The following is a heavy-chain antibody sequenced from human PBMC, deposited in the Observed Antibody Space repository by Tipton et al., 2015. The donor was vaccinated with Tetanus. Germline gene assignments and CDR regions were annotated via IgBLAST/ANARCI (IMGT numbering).Heavy chain of an antibody. CDR3: AKDYGPSSGYYRYYYYGMDV. V-gene: IGHV3-30*18. CDR1: GFTFSSYG. CDR2: ISYDGSNK. D-gene: IGHD3-22*01. Sequence: SLRLSCAASGFTFSSYGMHWVRQAPGKGLEWVAVISYDGSNKYYADSVKGRFTISRDNSKNTLYLQMNSLRAEDTAVYYCAKDYGPSSGYYRYYYYGMDVWGQGTTVTVSS. J-gene: IGHJ6*02.